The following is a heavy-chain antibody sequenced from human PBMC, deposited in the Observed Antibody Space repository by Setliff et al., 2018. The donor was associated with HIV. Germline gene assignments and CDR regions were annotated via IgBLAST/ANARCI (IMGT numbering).Heavy chain of an antibody. CDR2: SKSKTDGETT. V-gene: IGHV3-15*01. CDR3: GTGSQSSGYRTSFLDV. J-gene: IGHJ6*04. D-gene: IGHD3-22*01. Sequence: GGSLRLSCAASGFTFSNAWMNWVRQAPGKGLEYIGRSKSKTDGETTDYAAPVRGRFTISRDDSKNTLYLQMGSLKTEDTAVYYCGTGSQSSGYRTSFLDVWGKGTTVTVSS. CDR1: GFTFSNAW.